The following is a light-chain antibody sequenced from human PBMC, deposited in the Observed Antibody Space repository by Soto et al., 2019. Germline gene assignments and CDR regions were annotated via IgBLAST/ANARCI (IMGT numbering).Light chain of an antibody. J-gene: IGLJ1*01. CDR2: SNN. CDR3: AAWDDSLSVV. Sequence: QLVLTQPPSASGTPGQRVTISCSGSSSNIGSNYVYWYQQLPGTAPKLLIYSNNQRPSGVPDRFSGSKSGTSASLAISGLRSEDEADYYCAAWDDSLSVVFGTGTKVTVL. V-gene: IGLV1-47*02. CDR1: SSNIGSNY.